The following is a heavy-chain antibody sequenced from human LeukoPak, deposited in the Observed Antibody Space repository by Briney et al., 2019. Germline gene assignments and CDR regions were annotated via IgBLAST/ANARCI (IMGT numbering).Heavy chain of an antibody. CDR1: GFTFSSYS. Sequence: SGGSLRLSCAASGFTFSSYSMNWVRQAPGKGLEWVSSISSSSSYIYYADSVKGRFTISRDNAKNSLYLQMNSLRAEDTAVYYCARACHYYGSGSYYECFDYWGQGTLVTVSS. CDR3: ARACHYYGSGSYYECFDY. CDR2: ISSSSSYI. J-gene: IGHJ4*02. D-gene: IGHD3-10*01. V-gene: IGHV3-21*01.